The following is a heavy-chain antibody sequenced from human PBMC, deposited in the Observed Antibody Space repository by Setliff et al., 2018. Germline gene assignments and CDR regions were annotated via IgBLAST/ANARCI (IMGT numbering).Heavy chain of an antibody. CDR3: LGAGTCSY. Sequence: GESLKISCVGTGFSFRNCWASWVRQAPGKGPEWVASINPGGSEKYYVDSVRGRFTISRDNARNSLSLQMNSLRSDDTAVYYCLGAGTCSYWGQGTRVTGSS. CDR2: INPGGSEK. D-gene: IGHD3-10*02. J-gene: IGHJ4*02. V-gene: IGHV3-7*01. CDR1: GFSFRNCW.